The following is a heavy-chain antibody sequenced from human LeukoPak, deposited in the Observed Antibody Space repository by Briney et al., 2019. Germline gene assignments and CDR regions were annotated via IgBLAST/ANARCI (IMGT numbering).Heavy chain of an antibody. Sequence: PGRPLRLSCTASGLTFGDYAMSWVRQAPGKGLEWVGFIRSKAYGGTTEYAASVKGRFTISRDDSKSIAYLQMNSLKTEDTAVYYCTRGSPDNYGDYEWFDPWGQGTLVTVSS. CDR3: TRGSPDNYGDYEWFDP. D-gene: IGHD4-17*01. J-gene: IGHJ5*02. CDR1: GLTFGDYA. V-gene: IGHV3-49*04. CDR2: IRSKAYGGTT.